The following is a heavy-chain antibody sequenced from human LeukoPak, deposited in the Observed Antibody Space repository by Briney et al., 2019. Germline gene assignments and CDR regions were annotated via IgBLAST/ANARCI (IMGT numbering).Heavy chain of an antibody. D-gene: IGHD3-22*01. CDR2: IRSKVYGGTT. Sequence: GSLRLSCRTSGFTFGDYALSWFRQAPGKGLEWVGFIRSKVYGGTTEYAASVKGRDTISRDDSEGIAYLQMNSLKTEDTAVYYCTTDGDYYDSSINFDYWGQGTLVTVSS. CDR1: GFTFGDYA. J-gene: IGHJ4*02. V-gene: IGHV3-49*03. CDR3: TTDGDYYDSSINFDY.